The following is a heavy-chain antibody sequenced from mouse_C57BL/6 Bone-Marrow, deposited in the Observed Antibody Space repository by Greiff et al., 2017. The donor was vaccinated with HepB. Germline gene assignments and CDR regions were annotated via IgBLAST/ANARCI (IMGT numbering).Heavy chain of an antibody. J-gene: IGHJ2*01. V-gene: IGHV1-62-2*01. D-gene: IGHD4-1*01. CDR3: ARHLWDEYYFDY. Sequence: QVQLKESGAELVKPGASVKLSCKASGYTFTEYTIHWVKQRSGQGLEWIGWFYPGSGSIKYNEKFKDKATLTADKSSSTVYMELSRLTSEDSAVYSCARHLWDEYYFDYWGQGTTLTVSS. CDR2: FYPGSGSI. CDR1: GYTFTEYT.